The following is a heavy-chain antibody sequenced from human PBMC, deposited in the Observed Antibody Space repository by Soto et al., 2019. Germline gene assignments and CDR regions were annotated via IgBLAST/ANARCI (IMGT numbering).Heavy chain of an antibody. Sequence: ASVKVSGKASGFSFTGYYIHWLRQAPGQGLEWMGWINAHSGGTEYAQKFQGRVTLTRDTSIATAYLTLTSLTSDDTAFYYCATDVTRQLAYWLDPWGQGTQVTVSS. CDR3: ATDVTRQLAYWLDP. J-gene: IGHJ5*02. CDR1: GFSFTGYY. V-gene: IGHV1-2*02. CDR2: INAHSGGT. D-gene: IGHD6-6*01.